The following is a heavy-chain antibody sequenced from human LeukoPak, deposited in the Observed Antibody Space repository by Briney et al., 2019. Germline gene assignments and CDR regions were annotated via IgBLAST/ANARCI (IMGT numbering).Heavy chain of an antibody. D-gene: IGHD4-11*01. CDR3: ARAGNYDSRFDY. CDR1: GFTFSYFW. V-gene: IGHV3-74*01. Sequence: GGSLRLSCAASGFTFSYFWMHWFRQTPGKGLVWVSCINTDGSYSTYADSVKGRFTISRDNVRNTLYLQMNSLRAEDSAVYYCARAGNYDSRFDYWGQEPWSPSPQ. CDR2: INTDGSYS. J-gene: IGHJ4*01.